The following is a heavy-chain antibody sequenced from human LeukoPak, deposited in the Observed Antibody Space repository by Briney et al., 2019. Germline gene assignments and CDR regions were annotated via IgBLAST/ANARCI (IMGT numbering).Heavy chain of an antibody. V-gene: IGHV3-23*01. D-gene: IGHD6-13*01. Sequence: PGGSLRLSCAASGFTFSTYSMNWVRQAPGKGLEWVSAISGSGGSTYYADSVKGRFTISRDNSKNTLYLQMNSLRAEDTAVYYCAKEPYSSSWNLFDYWGQGTLVTVSS. CDR3: AKEPYSSSWNLFDY. CDR2: ISGSGGST. J-gene: IGHJ4*02. CDR1: GFTFSTYS.